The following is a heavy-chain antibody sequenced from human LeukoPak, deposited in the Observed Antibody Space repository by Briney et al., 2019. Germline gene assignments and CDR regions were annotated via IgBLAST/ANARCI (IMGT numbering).Heavy chain of an antibody. Sequence: SETLSLTCSVSGGSISTCYWSWIRQPPGKGLEWIGYTDYSGSTDYNPSLKSRVTISVDTSKNQFSLRLDSVSAADTAVYFCARDGYYDNYFDSWGQGTLVTVSS. J-gene: IGHJ4*01. V-gene: IGHV4-59*01. D-gene: IGHD3-22*01. CDR1: GGSISTCY. CDR2: TDYSGST. CDR3: ARDGYYDNYFDS.